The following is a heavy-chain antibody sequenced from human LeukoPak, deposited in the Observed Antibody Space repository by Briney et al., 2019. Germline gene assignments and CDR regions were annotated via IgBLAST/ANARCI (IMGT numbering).Heavy chain of an antibody. CDR3: ARGGGLDV. CDR1: GFAFSGIG. CDR2: INHNGNVN. J-gene: IGHJ6*02. Sequence: GGPRGPSVAASGFAFSGIGMTWAARAPGKGLEWVASINHNGNVNYYVDSVKGRFTISRDNAKNSLYLQMSNLRAEDTAVYFCARGGGLDVWGQGATVTVSS. D-gene: IGHD3-16*01. V-gene: IGHV3-7*03.